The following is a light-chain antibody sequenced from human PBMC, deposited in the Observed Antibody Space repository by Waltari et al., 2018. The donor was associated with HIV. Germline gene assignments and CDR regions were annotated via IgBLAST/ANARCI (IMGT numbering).Light chain of an antibody. CDR3: QQYYNYPYT. J-gene: IGKJ2*01. V-gene: IGKV1-8*01. Sequence: AIRMTQSPSSLSAYTGERVHHTCRADQHISSYVAWYQHSPGEAPKLLIYGASTLQSGVPSRFSGSGSGTNFSLTITCLQSEDFASYYCQQYYNYPYTFGQGTRLEIK. CDR2: GAS. CDR1: QHISSY.